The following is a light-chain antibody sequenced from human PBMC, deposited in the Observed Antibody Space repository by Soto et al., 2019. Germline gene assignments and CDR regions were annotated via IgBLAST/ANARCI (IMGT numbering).Light chain of an antibody. V-gene: IGKV1-27*01. CDR2: AAS. CDR3: QKYYSGPL. J-gene: IGKJ5*01. CDR1: QAISDY. Sequence: DSQMTQAPSSLSASVGDRVTITCRASQAISDYLAWYQQKPGKAPKLLIYAASTLQSGVPSRFSGSGSGTDFTLTISSLQPEDVATYYCQKYYSGPLFGQGTDWRL.